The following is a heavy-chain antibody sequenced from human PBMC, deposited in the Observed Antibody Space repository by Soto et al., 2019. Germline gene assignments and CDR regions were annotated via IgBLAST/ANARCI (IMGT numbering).Heavy chain of an antibody. CDR2: INPNSGGT. CDR1: GYTFTGYY. J-gene: IGHJ6*02. D-gene: IGHD3-16*01. Sequence: ASVKVSCKASGYTFTGYYMHLVRQAPGQGLEWMGWINPNSGGTNYAQKFQGRVTMTRDASISTAYMELSRLRSDDKAVYYCARGLMGYYYGMDVWGQGTTVTVSS. V-gene: IGHV1-2*02. CDR3: ARGLMGYYYGMDV.